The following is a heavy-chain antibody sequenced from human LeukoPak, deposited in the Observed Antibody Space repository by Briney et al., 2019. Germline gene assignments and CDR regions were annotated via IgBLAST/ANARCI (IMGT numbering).Heavy chain of an antibody. J-gene: IGHJ3*02. CDR2: IYTSGST. CDR1: GGSISSYY. V-gene: IGHV4-4*07. D-gene: IGHD6-13*01. Sequence: SETLSLTCTVSGGSISSYYWSWIRQPAGKGLEWIGRIYTSGSTNYNPSLKSRVTISVDTSKNQFSLKLSSVTATDTAVYYCARSLVAAADLDAFDIWGQGTMVTVSS. CDR3: ARSLVAAADLDAFDI.